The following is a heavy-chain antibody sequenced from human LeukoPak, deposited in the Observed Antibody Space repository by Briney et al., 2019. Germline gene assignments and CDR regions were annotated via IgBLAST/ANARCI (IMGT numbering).Heavy chain of an antibody. Sequence: SETLSLTCTVSGGSISSYYWSWIRQPAVKGLEWIGRTYTSGSTNYNPSLKSRVTISVDKSKNQFSLKMSSVTAADTAVYYCARASYDSSGSNAFDIWDQGTMVTVSS. J-gene: IGHJ3*02. V-gene: IGHV4-4*07. CDR2: TYTSGST. D-gene: IGHD3-22*01. CDR3: ARASYDSSGSNAFDI. CDR1: GGSISSYY.